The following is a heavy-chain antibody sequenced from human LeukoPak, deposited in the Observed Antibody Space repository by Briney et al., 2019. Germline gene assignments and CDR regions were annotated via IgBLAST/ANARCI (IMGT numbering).Heavy chain of an antibody. CDR3: ARDESTSILWW. Sequence: ASVKVSCKASGYTFINYYMHWVRQAPGQGLEWMGIINPSGGSTSYAQKFQGRATMTRDTSTSTVYMELSSLRSEDTAVYYCARDESTSILWWWGQGTLVTVS. D-gene: IGHD2-21*01. CDR1: GYTFINYY. V-gene: IGHV1-46*01. CDR2: INPSGGST. J-gene: IGHJ1*01.